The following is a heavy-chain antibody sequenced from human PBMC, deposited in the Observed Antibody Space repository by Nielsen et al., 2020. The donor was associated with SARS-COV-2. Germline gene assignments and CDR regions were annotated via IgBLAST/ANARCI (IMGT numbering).Heavy chain of an antibody. CDR3: AKLCSSTTRFDY. D-gene: IGHD2-2*01. Sequence: GESLKISCAASGFTVSTNYISWVRQAPGKNLEWVSYIFSGGSTYYADSVKGRFTISRDNSKNTLYLQMNSLRAEDTAVYYCAKLCSSTTRFDYWGQGTLVTVSS. CDR1: GFTVSTNY. V-gene: IGHV3-66*02. CDR2: IFSGGST. J-gene: IGHJ4*02.